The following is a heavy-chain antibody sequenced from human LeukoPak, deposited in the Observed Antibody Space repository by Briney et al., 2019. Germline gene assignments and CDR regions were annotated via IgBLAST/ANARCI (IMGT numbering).Heavy chain of an antibody. Sequence: ASVKVSCKASSYTFTNYAISWVRQAPGQGLEWMGWISAYNGNTNYAQKLQGRVTMTTDTSTSTAYMELRSLRSEDTAVYYCARDDYDPYYYYGMDVWGQGTTVTVSS. D-gene: IGHD4-17*01. CDR3: ARDDYDPYYYYGMDV. CDR1: SYTFTNYA. CDR2: ISAYNGNT. J-gene: IGHJ6*02. V-gene: IGHV1-18*01.